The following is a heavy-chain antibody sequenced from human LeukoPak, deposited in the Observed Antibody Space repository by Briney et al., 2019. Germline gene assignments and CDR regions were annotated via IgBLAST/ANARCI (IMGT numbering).Heavy chain of an antibody. CDR2: IYTSGST. CDR1: GGSISSGSYY. V-gene: IGHV4-61*02. D-gene: IGHD3-22*01. CDR3: ARYPTYDSSGRHY. J-gene: IGHJ4*02. Sequence: SETLSLTCTVSGGSISSGSYYWSWIRQPAGKGLEWIGRIYTSGSTNYNPSLKSRVTILVDTSKNQFSLKLSSVTAADTAVYYCARYPTYDSSGRHYWGQGTLVTVSS.